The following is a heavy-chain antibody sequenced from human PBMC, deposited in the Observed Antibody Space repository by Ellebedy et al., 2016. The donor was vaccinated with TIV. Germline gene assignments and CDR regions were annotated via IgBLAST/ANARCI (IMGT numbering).Heavy chain of an antibody. CDR2: IKSYTDGGTA. Sequence: PGGSLRLSCAASGLNFNNAWMNWVRQAPGKGLEWVGRIKSYTDGGTAEYAGTVKGRFSISRDDSKDTAYLQVDSLRPEYTAVYYCARDRLVRGIHYFDYWGQGTLVTVSS. CDR1: GLNFNNAW. V-gene: IGHV3-15*01. D-gene: IGHD3-10*01. CDR3: ARDRLVRGIHYFDY. J-gene: IGHJ4*02.